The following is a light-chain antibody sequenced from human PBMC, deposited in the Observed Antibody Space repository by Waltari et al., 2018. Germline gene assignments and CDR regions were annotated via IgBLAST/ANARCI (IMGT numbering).Light chain of an antibody. V-gene: IGLV2-23*02. CDR1: SSDVGVHNS. CDR3: CSYAGSDTFVV. CDR2: EVS. Sequence: QSALTQPASVSGSPGQSIAISCTGTSSDVGVHNSVSWYQQPPGKAPKLMIYEVSNRPSGVSNRFSGSKSGNTASLTISVLQAEDEADYYCCSYAGSDTFVVLGGGTKLTVL. J-gene: IGLJ2*01.